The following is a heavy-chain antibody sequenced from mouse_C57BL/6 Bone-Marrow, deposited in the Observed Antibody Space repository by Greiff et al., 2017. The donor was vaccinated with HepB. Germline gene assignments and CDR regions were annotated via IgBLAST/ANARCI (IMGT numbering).Heavy chain of an antibody. CDR3: ARKNYYGSSYLFFDY. J-gene: IGHJ2*01. CDR1: GYTFTNYW. CDR2: IYPGGGYT. V-gene: IGHV1-63*01. Sequence: SGAELVRPGTSVKMSCKASGYTFTNYWIGWAKQRPGHGLEWIGDIYPGGGYTNYNEKFKGKATLTADKSSSTAYMQFSSLTSEDSAIYYCARKNYYGSSYLFFDYWGQGTTLTVSS. D-gene: IGHD1-1*01.